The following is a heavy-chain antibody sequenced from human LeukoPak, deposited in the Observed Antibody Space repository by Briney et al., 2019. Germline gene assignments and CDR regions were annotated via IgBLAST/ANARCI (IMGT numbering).Heavy chain of an antibody. Sequence: SETLSLTCTVSGGSISSYYWSWIRQPAGKGLEWIGRINTSGTTNYNPSLKGRVTMSVDTSKNHFSLKLSSVTAADTAVYYCARDVYYYDSSGYYSYYFDYWGQGTLVTVSS. CDR3: ARDVYYYDSSGYYSYYFDY. V-gene: IGHV4-4*07. CDR2: INTSGTT. D-gene: IGHD3-22*01. J-gene: IGHJ4*02. CDR1: GGSISSYY.